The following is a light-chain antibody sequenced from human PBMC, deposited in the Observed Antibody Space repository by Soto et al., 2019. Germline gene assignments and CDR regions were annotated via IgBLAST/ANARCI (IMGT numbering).Light chain of an antibody. Sequence: SSLSASVGGRVPITFRASQGLNDWVAWYQQKPEKAPQSLIYATSRLESGVPSRFGGSRSGTDFTLTINNLQPEDFATYYCQQYGTYPSTFGQGTRLEIK. CDR3: QQYGTYPST. J-gene: IGKJ5*01. V-gene: IGKV1D-16*01. CDR2: ATS. CDR1: QGLNDW.